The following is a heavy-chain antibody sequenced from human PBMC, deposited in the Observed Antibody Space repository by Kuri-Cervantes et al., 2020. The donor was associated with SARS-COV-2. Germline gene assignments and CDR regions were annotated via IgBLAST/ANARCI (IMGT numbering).Heavy chain of an antibody. CDR2: INHIGST. D-gene: IGHD6-13*01. CDR1: GGSFSVYY. Sequence: SDILSLTFAVQGGSFSVYYWSWIRQPPGKGLEWFGEINHIGSTNYNPSLKSRVTISVDTSKNQFSLKMSSVTAADTDVYYCARARIAAAGYNWFDPWGQGTLVTVSS. V-gene: IGHV4-34*01. CDR3: ARARIAAAGYNWFDP. J-gene: IGHJ5*02.